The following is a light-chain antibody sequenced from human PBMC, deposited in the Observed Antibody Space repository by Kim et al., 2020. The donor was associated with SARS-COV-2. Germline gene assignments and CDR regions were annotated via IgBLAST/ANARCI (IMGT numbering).Light chain of an antibody. CDR2: LGS. Sequence: DIVMTQSPLSLPVTPGEPASISCRSSQSLLHSNGYNYLDWYLQKPGQSPQLLIYLGSNRASGVPDRFSGSGSGTDFTLKISRVEAEDVGVYYCMQARTGTFCQGTKVDIK. CDR1: QSLLHSNGYNY. V-gene: IGKV2-28*01. J-gene: IGKJ1*01. CDR3: MQARTGT.